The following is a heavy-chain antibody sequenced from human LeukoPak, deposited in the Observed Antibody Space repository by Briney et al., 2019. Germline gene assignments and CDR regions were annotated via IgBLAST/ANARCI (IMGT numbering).Heavy chain of an antibody. D-gene: IGHD6-13*01. V-gene: IGHV4-61*01. CDR1: GGSVSSGSYY. CDR3: ARESIAAAGVDY. J-gene: IGHJ4*02. CDR2: IYHSGST. Sequence: SETLSLTCTVSGGSVSSGSYYWSWIRQPPGKGLEWIGYIYHSGSTNYNPSLKSRVTISVDTSKNQFSLKLSSVTAADTAVYYCARESIAAAGVDYWGQGTLVTVSS.